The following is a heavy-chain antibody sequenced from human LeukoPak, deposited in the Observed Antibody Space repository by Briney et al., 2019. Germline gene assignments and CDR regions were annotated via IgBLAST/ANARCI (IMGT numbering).Heavy chain of an antibody. CDR1: GYSLSSGYY. CDR3: ATVDY. CDR2: IYHSGST. J-gene: IGHJ4*02. V-gene: IGHV4-38-2*01. Sequence: SETLSLTCAVSGYSLSSGYYWGWIRQPPGKGLEWIGSIYHSGSTYYNPSLKSRVTISVDTSKNQFSLKLSSVTAADTAVYYCATVDYWGQGTLVTVSS.